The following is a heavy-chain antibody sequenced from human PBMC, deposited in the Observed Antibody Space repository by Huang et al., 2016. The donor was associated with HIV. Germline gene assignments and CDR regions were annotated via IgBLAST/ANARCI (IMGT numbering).Heavy chain of an antibody. CDR3: ARGRGGTHSYFFYSMDV. D-gene: IGHD1-26*01. Sequence: QVQLQESGPGLVQPSQTLSLICTVSGDSISSGAFYWTWIRQSAGGGLQWIGHVCTSGSVLYNGSLRGRVTIALDTSKNQLSLNLRSVTAADTALYFCARGRGGTHSYFFYSMDVWGAGTAVIVSS. J-gene: IGHJ6*03. CDR2: VCTSGSV. CDR1: GDSISSGAFY. V-gene: IGHV4-61*09.